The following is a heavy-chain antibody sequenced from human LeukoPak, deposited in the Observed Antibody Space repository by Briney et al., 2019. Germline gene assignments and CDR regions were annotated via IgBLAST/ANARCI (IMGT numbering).Heavy chain of an antibody. J-gene: IGHJ4*02. CDR3: ARDRYGDGFAHFDY. D-gene: IGHD5-24*01. CDR2: ITPSDGA. V-gene: IGHV1-2*02. Sequence: VASEKVSCESSGYTFTAYAVHWVRQAPGQGLEWMGWITPSDGANYAQKFQGRVTMTRDTSMSTAYMDLNRLTSDDTAVYFCARDRYGDGFAHFDYWGQGTLVTVSS. CDR1: GYTFTAYA.